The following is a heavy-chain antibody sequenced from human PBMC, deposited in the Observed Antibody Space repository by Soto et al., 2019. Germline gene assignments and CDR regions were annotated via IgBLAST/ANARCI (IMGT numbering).Heavy chain of an antibody. Sequence: AASVKVSCKASGYTFKSYDVMWVRKAPGQGLEWMGWISGHNGKADYAENFQGRVIMTTDTSTATASMDLRGLRSDDTAVYYCARKGYIANFAMDVWGQGTTVTVSS. D-gene: IGHD5-12*01. CDR1: GYTFKSYD. V-gene: IGHV1-18*04. CDR2: ISGHNGKA. CDR3: ARKGYIANFAMDV. J-gene: IGHJ6*02.